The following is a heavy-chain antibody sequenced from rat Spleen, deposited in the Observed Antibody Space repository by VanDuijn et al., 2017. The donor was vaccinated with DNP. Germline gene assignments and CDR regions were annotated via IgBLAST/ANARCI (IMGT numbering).Heavy chain of an antibody. CDR1: GFTFSDYA. CDR2: ISYDGSRT. D-gene: IGHD1-3*01. V-gene: IGHV5-17*01. Sequence: EVQLVESGGGLVQPGRSLKLSCAASGFTFSDYAMAWVRQAPKKGLEWVATISYDGSRTYYRDSVKGRFNISRDNAKSTLYLQMDSLRSEDTATYYCARDDYGSYGAMDAWGQGTSVTVSS. CDR3: ARDDYGSYGAMDA. J-gene: IGHJ4*01.